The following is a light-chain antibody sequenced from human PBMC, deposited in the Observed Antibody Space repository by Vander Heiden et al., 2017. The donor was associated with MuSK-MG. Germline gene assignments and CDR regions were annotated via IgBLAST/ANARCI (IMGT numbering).Light chain of an antibody. Sequence: EIVLTQSPGTLSLSPGERATLSCRASQSVSSSYLAWYQQKPGQAPRLLIYGASSRATGIPDRFTGSGYGKDFTLTISRREPEDFAVYYCQQYGSSPPLTFGQGTLMEIK. CDR2: GAS. CDR3: QQYGSSPPLT. CDR1: QSVSSSY. J-gene: IGKJ5*01. V-gene: IGKV3-20*01.